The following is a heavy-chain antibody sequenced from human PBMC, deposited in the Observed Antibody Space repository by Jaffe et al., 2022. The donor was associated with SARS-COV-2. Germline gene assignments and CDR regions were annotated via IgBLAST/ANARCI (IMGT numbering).Heavy chain of an antibody. CDR1: GDSISRYY. J-gene: IGHJ2*01. CDR2: IFYSGST. Sequence: QVQLQESGPGLVKPSETLSLTCTVSGDSISRYYWSWIRQPPGKGLEWIGYIFYSGSTNYNPSLKSRVTISVDTSKNQFSLRLSSVTAADTAVYYCAGGGYYDSTGHAYWYFDLWGRGTLVTVSS. V-gene: IGHV4-59*01. D-gene: IGHD3-22*01. CDR3: AGGGYYDSTGHAYWYFDL.